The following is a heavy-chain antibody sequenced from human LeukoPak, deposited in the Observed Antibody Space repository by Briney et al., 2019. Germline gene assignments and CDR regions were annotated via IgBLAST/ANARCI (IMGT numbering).Heavy chain of an antibody. J-gene: IGHJ4*02. CDR3: ARGVAGSGSTPNY. CDR2: LYYSGDT. Sequence: PSETLSLTCSVAGGSISGYYWMWIRHPPGKGLEWIGYLYYSGDTKYSPSLKSRVTISEDTSKNQASLKLRSVTAADTAVYYCARGVAGSGSTPNYWGQGTLVTVSS. D-gene: IGHD1-26*01. V-gene: IGHV4-59*01. CDR1: GGSISGYY.